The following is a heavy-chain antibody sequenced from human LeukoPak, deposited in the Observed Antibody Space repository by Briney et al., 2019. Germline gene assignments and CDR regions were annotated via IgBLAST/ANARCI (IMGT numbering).Heavy chain of an antibody. D-gene: IGHD5-24*01. CDR2: INHSGST. Sequence: SETLSLTCAVYGGSFSGYYWSWIRQPPGKGLEWIGEINHSGSTNYNPSLKSRVTISVDTSKNQFSLKLSSVTAADTAVYYCARGGRDGYTTDYWGQGTLVTVPS. J-gene: IGHJ4*02. V-gene: IGHV4-34*01. CDR1: GGSFSGYY. CDR3: ARGGRDGYTTDY.